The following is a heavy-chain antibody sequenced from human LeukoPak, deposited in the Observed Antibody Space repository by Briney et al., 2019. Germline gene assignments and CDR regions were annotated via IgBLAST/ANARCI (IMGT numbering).Heavy chain of an antibody. Sequence: TGGSLRPFCAASGFTFSSYAMSWVRQAPGKGLEWVSAISGSGGSTYYADSVKGRFTISRDNSKNTLYLQMNSLRAEDTAVYYCAKTYGDYVEYAFDIWGQGTMVTVSS. J-gene: IGHJ3*02. CDR3: AKTYGDYVEYAFDI. V-gene: IGHV3-23*01. D-gene: IGHD4-17*01. CDR2: ISGSGGST. CDR1: GFTFSSYA.